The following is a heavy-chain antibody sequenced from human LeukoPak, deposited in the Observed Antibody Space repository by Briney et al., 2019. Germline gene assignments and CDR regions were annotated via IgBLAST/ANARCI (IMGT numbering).Heavy chain of an antibody. CDR3: TRNSGWYGIT. J-gene: IGHJ4*02. Sequence: GGSLRLSCEASDFTVSANFMGWVRQAPGKGLEWVSVIYSGSTTYSADSVKGRFTISRDNTKNILYLQLSSLRVEDTAVYYCTRNSGWYGITWGQGTLVAVSS. CDR2: IYSGSTT. D-gene: IGHD6-19*01. CDR1: DFTVSANF. V-gene: IGHV3-53*01.